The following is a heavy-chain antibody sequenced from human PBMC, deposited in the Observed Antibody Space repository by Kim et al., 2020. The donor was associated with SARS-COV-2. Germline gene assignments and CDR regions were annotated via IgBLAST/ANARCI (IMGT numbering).Heavy chain of an antibody. D-gene: IGHD1-26*01. V-gene: IGHV3-73*01. Sequence: AVSMRDRFTISRDDSKNTEYLQMNSLETEDTAEYYCTRAIVGATSRWFEPWGQGTLVTVSS. CDR3: TRAIVGATSRWFEP. J-gene: IGHJ5*02.